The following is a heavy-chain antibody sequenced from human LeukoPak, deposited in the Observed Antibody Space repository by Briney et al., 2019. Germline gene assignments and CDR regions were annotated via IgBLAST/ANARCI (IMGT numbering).Heavy chain of an antibody. CDR1: GFTFSSYA. D-gene: IGHD6-6*01. V-gene: IGHV3-30-3*01. Sequence: GGSLRLSCAASGFTFSSYAMHWVRQAPGKGLEWVAVISYDGSNKYYADSVKGRFTISRDNSKNTLYLQMNSLRAEDTAVYYCARDSYDTLAARLRFDYWGQGTLVTVSS. J-gene: IGHJ4*02. CDR3: ARDSYDTLAARLRFDY. CDR2: ISYDGSNK.